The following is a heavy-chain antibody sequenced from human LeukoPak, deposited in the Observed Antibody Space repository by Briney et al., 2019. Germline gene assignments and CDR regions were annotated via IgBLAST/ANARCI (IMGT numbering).Heavy chain of an antibody. D-gene: IGHD7-27*01. J-gene: IGHJ4*02. CDR3: ARLTNRAIDY. CDR2: IYSGGST. CDR1: GFTVSSNY. V-gene: IGHV3-66*04. Sequence: PGGPLRLSCAASGFTVSSNYMIWVRQAPGKGLEWVSIIYSGGSTYYADSVKGRFTISRDNSKNTLYLQMNSLRAEDTAVYYCARLTNRAIDYWGQGTPVTVSS.